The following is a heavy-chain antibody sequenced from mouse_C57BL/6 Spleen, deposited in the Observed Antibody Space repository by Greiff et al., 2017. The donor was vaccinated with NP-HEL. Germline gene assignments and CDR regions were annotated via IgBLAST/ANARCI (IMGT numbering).Heavy chain of an antibody. V-gene: IGHV1-82*01. J-gene: IGHJ3*01. CDR3: AREMYYYGSSPWFAY. CDR2: IYPGDGDT. D-gene: IGHD1-1*01. Sequence: VQLQQSGPELVKPGASVKISCKASGYAFSSSWMNWVKQRPGKGLEWIGRIYPGDGDTNYNGKFKGKATLTADKSSSTAYMQLSSLTSEDSAVYFCAREMYYYGSSPWFAYWGQGTLVTVSA. CDR1: GYAFSSSW.